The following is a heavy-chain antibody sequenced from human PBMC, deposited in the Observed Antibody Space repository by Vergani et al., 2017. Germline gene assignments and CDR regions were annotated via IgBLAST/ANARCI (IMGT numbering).Heavy chain of an antibody. J-gene: IGHJ4*02. CDR2: ISGSGDNT. CDR1: GFTFSNYA. V-gene: IGHV3-23*01. D-gene: IGHD3/OR15-3a*01. CDR3: AKAPILQATWTVRDFDS. Sequence: EVQLLESGGDLVQPGGSLRLSCTASGFTFSNYAMAWVRLAPGKGLEWVSHISGSGDNTYHVDSGTGRFTISRDNSKNTLYLQMNSMRPEDTAVSCCAKAPILQATWTVRDFDSLGRGTLVTV.